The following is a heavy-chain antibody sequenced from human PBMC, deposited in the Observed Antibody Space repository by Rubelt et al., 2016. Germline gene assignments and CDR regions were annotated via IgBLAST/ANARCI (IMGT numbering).Heavy chain of an antibody. J-gene: IGHJ4*02. D-gene: IGHD2-2*01. Sequence: QVQLQESGPGLVKPSETLSPTCTVAGGSISSYYWSWIRQPPGKGLEWIGYDYYSGRTNYNPSLRGRVTILVDTSKNQFCLRLSSVTAADTAVYYCARHEIVVVPDWEGPFDYWGQGTLVTVSS. CDR1: GGSISSYY. V-gene: IGHV4-59*08. CDR2: DYYSGRT. CDR3: ARHEIVVVPDWEGPFDY.